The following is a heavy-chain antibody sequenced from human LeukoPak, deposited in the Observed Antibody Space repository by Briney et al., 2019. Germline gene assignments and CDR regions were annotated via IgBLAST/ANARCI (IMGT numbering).Heavy chain of an antibody. CDR2: IGSSSVYT. J-gene: IGHJ4*02. V-gene: IGHV3-11*06. D-gene: IGHD5-18*01. Sequence: GGSLRLSCTSSGFTYSDYYMSWIRQAPGKGLEWVSYIGSSSVYTDYADSVKGRFTISRDNGKNSLFLQMNSLRAEDTAVYYCAREGGYSYGLIDYWGQGTLVTVSS. CDR3: AREGGYSYGLIDY. CDR1: GFTYSDYY.